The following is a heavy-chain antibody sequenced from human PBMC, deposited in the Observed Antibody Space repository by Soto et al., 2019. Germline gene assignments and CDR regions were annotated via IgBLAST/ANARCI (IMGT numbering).Heavy chain of an antibody. CDR3: ARRIGDYGVDSDLSFDY. CDR2: INHSGST. V-gene: IGHV4-34*01. Sequence: SETLSLTCAVYGGSFSGYYWSWIRQPPGKGLEWIGEINHSGSTNYNPSLKSRVTISVDTSKNQFSLKLSSVTAADTAVYYCARRIGDYGVDSDLSFDYWGQGTLVTVSS. CDR1: GGSFSGYY. D-gene: IGHD4-17*01. J-gene: IGHJ4*02.